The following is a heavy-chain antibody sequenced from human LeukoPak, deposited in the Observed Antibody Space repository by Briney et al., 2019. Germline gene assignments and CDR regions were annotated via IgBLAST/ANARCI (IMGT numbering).Heavy chain of an antibody. CDR1: GFTVNSNS. Sequence: PGGSLRLSCAASGFTVNSNSMSWVRQATGKGLECVAAIYSGDSTYYPDSVKGRFSISRDNSKNTLYLQMSSLRAEDTAIYYCGGRPYYYYGMDVWGQGTTVTVSS. CDR3: GGRPYYYYGMDV. CDR2: IYSGDST. J-gene: IGHJ6*02. V-gene: IGHV3-53*01.